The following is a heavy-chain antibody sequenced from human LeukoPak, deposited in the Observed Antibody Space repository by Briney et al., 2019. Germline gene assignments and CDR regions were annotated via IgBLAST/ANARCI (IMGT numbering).Heavy chain of an antibody. CDR2: ISAYNGNT. CDR3: AMYYYGSGPYWFDP. V-gene: IGHV1-18*01. Sequence: GASVKVSCKASGYTFTSYGISWVRQAPGQGLEWMGWISAYNGNTNYAQKLQGRVAMTTDTSTSTAYMELRSLRSDDTAVYYCAMYYYGSGPYWFDPWGQGTLVTVSS. CDR1: GYTFTSYG. D-gene: IGHD3-10*01. J-gene: IGHJ5*02.